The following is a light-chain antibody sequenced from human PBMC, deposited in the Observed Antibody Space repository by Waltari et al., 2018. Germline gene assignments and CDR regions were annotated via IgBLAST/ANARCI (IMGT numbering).Light chain of an antibody. J-gene: IGLJ3*02. CDR3: CSYAGSSAPRV. Sequence: SITISCTGPSSDVGNYNLVSWYQQHPGKAPKLMIYEGNKRPSGVSNRFSGSKSGNMASLTISGLQAEDEADYYCCSYAGSSAPRVFGGGTKLTVL. CDR1: SSDVGNYNL. V-gene: IGLV2-23*01. CDR2: EGN.